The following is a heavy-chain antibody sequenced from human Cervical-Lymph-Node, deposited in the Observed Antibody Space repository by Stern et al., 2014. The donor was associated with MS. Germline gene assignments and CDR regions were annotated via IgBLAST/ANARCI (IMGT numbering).Heavy chain of an antibody. CDR3: ARVGPTVVPSYNWFDP. CDR2: IYYSGRA. Sequence: QVQLQESGPGLVKPSQTLSLTCTVSGGSISSGGNYWTWIRQHPGKGLEWIGYIYYSGRAYYNPSLKSRVTISGDTSKNQFSLKLSSVTAADTAVYYCARVGPTVVPSYNWFDPWGQGTLVTVSS. J-gene: IGHJ5*02. D-gene: IGHD4-23*01. V-gene: IGHV4-31*03. CDR1: GGSISSGGNY.